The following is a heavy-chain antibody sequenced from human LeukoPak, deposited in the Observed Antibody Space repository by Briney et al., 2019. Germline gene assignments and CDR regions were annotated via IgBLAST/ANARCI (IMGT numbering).Heavy chain of an antibody. J-gene: IGHJ4*02. D-gene: IGHD1-26*01. CDR1: GGSISSYY. CDR3: AIGPSGFELQY. V-gene: IGHV4-4*07. Sequence: SETLSLTCIVSGGSISSYYWSWIRQPAGKGLEWIGRIYTSGSTNYNPSLKSRDTISVDKSKNQFSLKLSSVTAADTALYYCAIGPSGFELQYWGQGTLVTVSS. CDR2: IYTSGST.